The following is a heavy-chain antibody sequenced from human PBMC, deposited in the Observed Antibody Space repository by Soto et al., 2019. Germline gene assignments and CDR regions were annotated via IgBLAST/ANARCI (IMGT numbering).Heavy chain of an antibody. V-gene: IGHV1-24*01. CDR2: FDPEDGET. Sequence: ASVKVSCKVSGYTLTELSMHWVRQAPGKGLEWMGGFDPEDGETIYAQKFQGRVTMTEDTSTDTAYMELSSLRSEDTAVYYCATDHRDGGAVAGAVPRRYYFDYWGQGTLVTVSS. J-gene: IGHJ4*02. CDR1: GYTLTELS. CDR3: ATDHRDGGAVAGAVPRRYYFDY. D-gene: IGHD6-19*01.